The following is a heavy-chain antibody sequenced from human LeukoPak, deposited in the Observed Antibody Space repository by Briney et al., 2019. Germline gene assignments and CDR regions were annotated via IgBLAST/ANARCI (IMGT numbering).Heavy chain of an antibody. D-gene: IGHD3-10*01. J-gene: IGHJ4*02. CDR1: GFTFRDYY. CDR3: ATYNYGSFFYGTIRY. CDR2: IKSKTDGGTT. Sequence: GGSLRLSCAASGFTFRDYYMSWIRQAPGKGLEWVGRIKSKTDGGTTDYTAPVNGRFSISRDDSLNTLYLQMNTLKAEDTAVYYCATYNYGSFFYGTIRYWGQGTLVTVSS. V-gene: IGHV3-15*01.